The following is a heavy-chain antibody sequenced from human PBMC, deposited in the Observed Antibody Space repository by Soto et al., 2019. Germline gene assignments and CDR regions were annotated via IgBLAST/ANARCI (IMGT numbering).Heavy chain of an antibody. CDR2: IYSSGNI. V-gene: IGHV3-53*01. D-gene: IGHD3-10*01. CDR3: ARDSGMIRGNYGMDV. CDR1: GFIVRSNY. J-gene: IGHJ6*02. Sequence: PGWSLRLSCAASGFIVRSNYMTWVRQAPGKGLEWVSVIYSSGNIYYPDSVKGRFTASRDNSQNTFFLQMNSLRAEDTAVYYCARDSGMIRGNYGMDVWGQRTTFT.